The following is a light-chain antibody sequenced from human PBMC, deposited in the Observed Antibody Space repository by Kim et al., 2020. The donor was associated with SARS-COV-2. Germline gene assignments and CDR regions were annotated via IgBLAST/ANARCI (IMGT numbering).Light chain of an antibody. CDR1: QLGHKF. J-gene: IGLJ2*01. Sequence: SVSQVQTAIISCSGDQLGHKFVSWFQQKPGQSPVLVIHEDNKRPSGIPERFSGSNSGNTATLTISGTQAMDEADYYCQAWDSSTAAFGGGTQLTVL. V-gene: IGLV3-1*01. CDR2: EDN. CDR3: QAWDSSTAA.